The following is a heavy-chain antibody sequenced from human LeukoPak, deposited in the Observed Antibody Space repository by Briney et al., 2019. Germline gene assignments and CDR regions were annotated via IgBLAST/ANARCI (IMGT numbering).Heavy chain of an antibody. V-gene: IGHV3-23*01. CDR3: ARDRSPTTTAYFDY. CDR1: GFTFSSYA. CDR2: ISGSGGST. Sequence: GGSLRLSCAASGFTFSSYAMSWVRQAPGKGLEWVSAISGSGGSTYYADSVKGRFTISRDNSKNTLYLQMNSLRAEDTAVYYCARDRSPTTTAYFDYWGQGTLVTVSS. J-gene: IGHJ4*02. D-gene: IGHD1-26*01.